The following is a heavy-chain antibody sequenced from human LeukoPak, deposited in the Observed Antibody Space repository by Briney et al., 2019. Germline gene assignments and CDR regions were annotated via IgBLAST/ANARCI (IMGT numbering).Heavy chain of an antibody. CDR2: IYYSGSS. D-gene: IGHD5-24*01. CDR3: ARNRDGYNSFDY. CDR1: GYSIKSGYS. V-gene: IGHV4-31*03. J-gene: IGHJ4*02. Sequence: SETLSLTCTVSGYSIKSGYSWGWIRQHPGKGLEWIGYIYYSGSSYYNPSLRSRVTISVDTSKNHFSLKLSSVTAADTAVYYCARNRDGYNSFDYWGQGTLVTVSS.